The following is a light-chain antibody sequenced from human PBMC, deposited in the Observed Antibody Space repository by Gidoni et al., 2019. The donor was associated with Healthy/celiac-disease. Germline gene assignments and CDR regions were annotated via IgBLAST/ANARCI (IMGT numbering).Light chain of an antibody. Sequence: DIQMTPSPSSLSASVGDRVTITCRASQSISSYLNWYQQKPGKAPKLLIYAASSLQSGVPSRVSGSGSGTDFTLTISSLQPEDFATYYGQQSYSTPWTFGQGTKVEIK. CDR3: QQSYSTPWT. CDR1: QSISSY. CDR2: AAS. V-gene: IGKV1-39*01. J-gene: IGKJ1*01.